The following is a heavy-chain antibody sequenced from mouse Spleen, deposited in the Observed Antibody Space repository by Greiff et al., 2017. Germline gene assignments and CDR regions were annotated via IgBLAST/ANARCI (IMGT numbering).Heavy chain of an antibody. D-gene: IGHD2-10*02. CDR3: AREYGNYNAMDY. CDR1: GYTFSSYW. Sequence: VQLQQPGAELVKPGASVKMSCKASGYTFSSYWITWVRQRPGQGLEWIGDIYPDTGSTKYNEKFKSKATLTVDTSSSTAYMQLSSLTSEDSAVYYCAREYGNYNAMDYWGQGTSVTVSS. J-gene: IGHJ4*01. V-gene: IGHV1-55*01. CDR2: IYPDTGST.